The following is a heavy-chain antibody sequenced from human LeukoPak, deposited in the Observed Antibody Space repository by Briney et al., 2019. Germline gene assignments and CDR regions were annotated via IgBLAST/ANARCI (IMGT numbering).Heavy chain of an antibody. D-gene: IGHD3-9*01. V-gene: IGHV4-4*07. CDR3: AIQWTGYYNGDAFDI. CDR1: GGSISSYY. CDR2: IYTSGST. J-gene: IGHJ3*02. Sequence: SETLSLTCTVSGGSISSYYWSWIRQPAGKGLEWIGRIYTSGSTNYNPSLKSRVTMSVDTSKNQFSLKLSSVTAADTAVYYCAIQWTGYYNGDAFDIWGQGTMVTVSS.